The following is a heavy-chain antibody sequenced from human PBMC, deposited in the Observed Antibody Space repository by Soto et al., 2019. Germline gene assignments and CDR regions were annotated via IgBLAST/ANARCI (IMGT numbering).Heavy chain of an antibody. Sequence: QVQLVQSGAEVKKPGSSVKVSCQASGGTFSSYTISWVRQAPGQGLEWMGRIIPILGIANYAQKFQGRVTITADKSTSTAYMELSSLRSEDTAVYYCAFGSIPDDYGDYWGQGTLVTVSS. CDR2: IIPILGIA. D-gene: IGHD3-10*01. V-gene: IGHV1-69*02. CDR1: GGTFSSYT. J-gene: IGHJ4*02. CDR3: AFGSIPDDYGDY.